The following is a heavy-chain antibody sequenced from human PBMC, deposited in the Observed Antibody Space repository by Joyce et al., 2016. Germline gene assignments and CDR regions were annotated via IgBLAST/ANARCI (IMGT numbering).Heavy chain of an antibody. Sequence: EVRLVESGGGLIQPGGSLRLSCAASGFTVNTNYMNGVRQAPGKGLDWVSVICPGGDIYYADSVKGRFTITRDSFKNTLSLQMNSLSAEDTAVYFCVGSDWYYFDYWGQGTLVAVSS. D-gene: IGHD2-21*02. CDR1: GFTVNTNY. CDR2: ICPGGDI. J-gene: IGHJ4*02. CDR3: VGSDWYYFDY. V-gene: IGHV3-53*01.